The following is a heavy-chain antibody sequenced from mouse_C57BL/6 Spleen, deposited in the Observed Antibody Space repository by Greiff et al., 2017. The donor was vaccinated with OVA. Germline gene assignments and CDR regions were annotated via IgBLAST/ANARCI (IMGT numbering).Heavy chain of an antibody. V-gene: IGHV3-1*01. Sequence: EVMLVESGPGMVKPSQSLSLTCTVTGYSITSGYDWHWIRHFPGNKLEWMGYISYSGSTNYNPSLKSRISITHDTSKNHFFLKLNSVTTEDTAAYYGARFVDGSHWYCDVWGTGTTVTVSS. J-gene: IGHJ1*03. CDR3: ARFVDGSHWYCDV. CDR1: GYSITSGYD. CDR2: ISYSGST. D-gene: IGHD2-3*01.